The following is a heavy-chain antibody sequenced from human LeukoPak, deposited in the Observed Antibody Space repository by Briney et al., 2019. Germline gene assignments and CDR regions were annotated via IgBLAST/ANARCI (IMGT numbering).Heavy chain of an antibody. V-gene: IGHV1-69*04. CDR3: ASVEMAGQLDY. D-gene: IGHD5-24*01. Sequence: ASVKVSCKASGGTFRNYAINWVRQAPGLGLEWMGRIIPVLGTPHYAHSFQGRVTITADRSMSTGYMELSSLRSDDTAVYYCASVEMAGQLDYWGQGTLVTVSS. CDR1: GGTFRNYA. CDR2: IIPVLGTP. J-gene: IGHJ4*02.